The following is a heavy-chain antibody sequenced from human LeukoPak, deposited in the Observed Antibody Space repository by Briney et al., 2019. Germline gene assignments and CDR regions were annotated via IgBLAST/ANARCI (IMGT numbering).Heavy chain of an antibody. Sequence: GGSLRLSCVVSGFTVSNNYMSWVRQAPGKGLEWVSVSYSGGSTYYADSVKGRFTISRDNSKNTLYLQMNSLRAEDTAVYYCAKSYSSNWEGFYMDVWGKGTTVTVSS. CDR2: SYSGGST. J-gene: IGHJ6*03. V-gene: IGHV3-53*01. CDR3: AKSYSSNWEGFYMDV. CDR1: GFTVSNNY. D-gene: IGHD6-13*01.